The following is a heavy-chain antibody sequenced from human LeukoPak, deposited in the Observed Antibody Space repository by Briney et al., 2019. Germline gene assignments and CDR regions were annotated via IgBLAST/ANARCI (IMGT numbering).Heavy chain of an antibody. CDR3: ARDPHDWGFFDY. J-gene: IGHJ4*02. Sequence: KPSETLSLTCTVSGGSISSYYWSWIRQPAGKGLEWIGRIYTSGSTNYNPSHKSRVTISVDTSKNQFSLKLSSVTAADTAVYYCARDPHDWGFFDYWGQGTLVTVSS. CDR1: GGSISSYY. CDR2: IYTSGST. D-gene: IGHD7-27*01. V-gene: IGHV4-4*07.